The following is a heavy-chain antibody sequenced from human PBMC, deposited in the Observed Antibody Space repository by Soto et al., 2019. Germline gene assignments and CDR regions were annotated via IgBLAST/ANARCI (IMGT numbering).Heavy chain of an antibody. J-gene: IGHJ4*02. Sequence: TQSHTYTVAGASISDGGFSWSWIRQSPGKGLEWIGYISHLESTYFHPSFKSRLTMSIDRTRNQFSLKLSSVTAADTAVYYCARAIITFGGVLDYWGQGTLVTVS. CDR3: ARAIITFGGVLDY. D-gene: IGHD3-16*01. CDR2: ISHLEST. CDR1: GASISDGGFS. V-gene: IGHV4-30-2*06.